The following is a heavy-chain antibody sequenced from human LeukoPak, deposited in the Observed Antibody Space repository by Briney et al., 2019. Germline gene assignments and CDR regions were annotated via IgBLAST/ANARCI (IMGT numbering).Heavy chain of an antibody. Sequence: ETLSLTCAVYGGSFSGYYWSWVRQAPGKGLEWVSAISGSGGSTYYADSVKGRFTISRDNSKNTLYLQMNSLRAEDTALYYCAKDALQYSSGWYGFDYWGQGTLVTVSS. CDR2: ISGSGGST. CDR3: AKDALQYSSGWYGFDY. V-gene: IGHV3-23*01. CDR1: GGSFSGYY. J-gene: IGHJ4*02. D-gene: IGHD6-19*01.